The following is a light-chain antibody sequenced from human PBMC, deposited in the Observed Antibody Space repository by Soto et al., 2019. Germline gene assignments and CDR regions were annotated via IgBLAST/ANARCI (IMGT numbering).Light chain of an antibody. V-gene: IGKV1-13*02. CDR3: QQFNGFPLT. Sequence: IQLTQSPSSLSASVGDRVTITCRSGQAIGSAVAWYQQRPGKAPKLLLYDASNLEAGVPSRFSGSGSGTDFPLTITLLRPEDFATYYCQQFNGFPLTFGGGTKVQIK. J-gene: IGKJ4*01. CDR2: DAS. CDR1: QAIGSA.